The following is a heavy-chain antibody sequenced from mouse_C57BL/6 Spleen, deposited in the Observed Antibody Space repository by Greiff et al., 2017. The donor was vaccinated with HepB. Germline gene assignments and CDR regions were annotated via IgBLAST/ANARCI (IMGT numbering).Heavy chain of an antibody. CDR1: GYTFTSYW. J-gene: IGHJ1*03. CDR2: IDPSDSET. Sequence: QVQLQQSGAELVRPGSSVKLSCKASGYTFTSYWMHWVKQRPIQGLEWIGNIDPSDSETHYTQKFKDKATLTVDKSSSAAYMQLSSLTSEDSAVYYWARNYDGRTGCYFDVWGTGTTVTVSS. CDR3: ARNYDGRTGCYFDV. V-gene: IGHV1-52*01. D-gene: IGHD2-4*01.